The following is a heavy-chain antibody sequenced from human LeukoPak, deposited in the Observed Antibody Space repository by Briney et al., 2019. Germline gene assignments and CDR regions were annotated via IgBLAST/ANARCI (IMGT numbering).Heavy chain of an antibody. CDR1: EYTFTGYF. D-gene: IGHD1-1*01. CDR2: INPNKGGT. J-gene: IGHJ6*02. Sequence: ASVGASCKASEYTFTGYFMHWVRQAPGQGREWMGWINPNKGGTNYTRKFQGRVTMTMDTSISTANMELSRLISDDTAVYYCARALGLERRSYYYYYGMDVWGQGTTVTVSS. CDR3: ARALGLERRSYYYYYGMDV. V-gene: IGHV1-2*02.